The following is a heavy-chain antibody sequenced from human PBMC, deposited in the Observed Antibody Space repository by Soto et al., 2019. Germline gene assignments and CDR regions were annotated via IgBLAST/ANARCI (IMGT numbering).Heavy chain of an antibody. J-gene: IGHJ6*02. CDR2: VHYSWGS. CDR3: ARQGFGALHGLLAV. Sequence: SETLSLTCTVSGGSISSYHWSWIRQTPGKGLEWIGYVHYSWGSNYNPSLKSRVAISLDTSKSQFSLKLTSVTATDTAVYYCARQGFGALHGLLAVWGQGTTVTVSS. D-gene: IGHD3-10*01. V-gene: IGHV4-59*08. CDR1: GGSISSYH.